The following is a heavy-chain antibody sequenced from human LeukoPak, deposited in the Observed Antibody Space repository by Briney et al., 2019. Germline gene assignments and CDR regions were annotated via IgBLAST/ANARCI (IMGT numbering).Heavy chain of an antibody. CDR1: GFTFSDSW. V-gene: IGHV3-7*01. J-gene: IGHJ5*02. CDR2: IKQDGSDK. D-gene: IGHD3-10*01. Sequence: GESLRLSCAASGFTFSDSWMSWVRQAPGKGLEWLANIKQDGSDKYYVDSVKGRFTVSRDNAKNSLYLQMNSLRAEDTAIYYCARDLYYGSGSYLSSWGQGTLVTVSS. CDR3: ARDLYYGSGSYLSS.